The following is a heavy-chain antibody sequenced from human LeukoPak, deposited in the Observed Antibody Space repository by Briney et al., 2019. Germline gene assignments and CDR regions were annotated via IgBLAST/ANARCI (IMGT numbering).Heavy chain of an antibody. V-gene: IGHV3-74*01. D-gene: IGHD4-23*01. J-gene: IGHJ4*02. CDR1: GFTFSSYW. Sequence: GGSLRLSWAASGFTFSSYWMNWVRQAPGKGLVWVSRIASDGSSTTYADSVKGRFSISRDNAKNTLHLQMNSLRVEDTAVYYCARGRPHGNDYWGQGTLVTVSS. CDR2: IASDGSST. CDR3: ARGRPHGNDY.